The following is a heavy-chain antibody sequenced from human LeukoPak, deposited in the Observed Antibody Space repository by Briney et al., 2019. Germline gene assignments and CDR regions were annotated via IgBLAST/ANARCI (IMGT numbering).Heavy chain of an antibody. V-gene: IGHV4-59*08. CDR3: ARLTTVRAGAFDI. D-gene: IGHD4-17*01. CDR2: IYYSGST. CDR1: GGSISSYY. Sequence: PSETLSLTCTVSGGSISSYYWSWIRQPPGKGLEWIGYIYYSGSTNYNPSLKSRVTISVDTSKNQFSLKLSSVTAADTAVYYCARLTTVRAGAFDIWGQGTMVTVSP. J-gene: IGHJ3*02.